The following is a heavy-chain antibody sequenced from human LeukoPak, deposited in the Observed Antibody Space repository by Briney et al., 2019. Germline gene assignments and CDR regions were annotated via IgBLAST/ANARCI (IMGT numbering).Heavy chain of an antibody. CDR1: GFTFSHYG. CDR2: IWNDGSNR. V-gene: IGHV3-33*06. CDR3: AKDAQRGFDYSNSLEY. Sequence: GGSLRLSCAASGFTFSHYGMHWVRQAPGRGLEWVAVIWNDGSNRYYADSVKGRFTISRDNSKNTVYLQMNSPRAEDAAVYYCAKDAQRGFDYSNSLEYWGQGTLVTVSS. D-gene: IGHD4-11*01. J-gene: IGHJ4*02.